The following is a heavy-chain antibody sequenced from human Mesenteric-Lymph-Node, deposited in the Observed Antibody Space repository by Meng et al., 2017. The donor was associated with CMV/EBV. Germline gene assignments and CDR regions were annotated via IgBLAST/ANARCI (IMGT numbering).Heavy chain of an antibody. CDR3: AKDKSYDSSGYYYWYGMDV. CDR2: LSGRGIST. J-gene: IGHJ6*02. Sequence: GESLKISCAASGFTFSSYAIHWVRQAPGQGLEWVSALSGRGISTYYADSVKGRFTISRDNSKNTLYLQINSLRAEDTAVYYCAKDKSYDSSGYYYWYGMDVWGPGTTVTVSS. V-gene: IGHV3-23*01. CDR1: GFTFSSYA. D-gene: IGHD3-22*01.